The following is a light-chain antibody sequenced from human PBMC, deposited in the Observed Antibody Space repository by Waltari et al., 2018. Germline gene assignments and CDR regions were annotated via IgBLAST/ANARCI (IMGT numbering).Light chain of an antibody. CDR2: TVS. CDR3: QQYGTSPLT. J-gene: IGKJ4*01. CDR1: QSVASNY. Sequence: EIVLTQSPGTLSLSPGERATLSCRASQSVASNYLAWYQQKPGQAPRLLMYTVSSRASGIPDRFSGSGSGTDFTHTISRLEPEDFAVYYCQQYGTSPLTFGGGTRVDLK. V-gene: IGKV3-20*01.